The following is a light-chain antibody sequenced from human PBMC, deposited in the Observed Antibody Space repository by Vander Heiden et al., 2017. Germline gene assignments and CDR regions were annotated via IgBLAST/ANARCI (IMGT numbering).Light chain of an antibody. J-gene: IGLJ2*01. CDR1: SSNIGTNY. Sequence: QSVLTQPPSASGTPGQRVTISCSGSSSNIGTNYVYWYQQLPGTAPKLLIYRNNQRPSGVPDRFSGSKSGTSASLAISGLRSEDEAVYYCAAWDDSLSVVIGGGTKVTVL. V-gene: IGLV1-47*01. CDR2: RNN. CDR3: AAWDDSLSVV.